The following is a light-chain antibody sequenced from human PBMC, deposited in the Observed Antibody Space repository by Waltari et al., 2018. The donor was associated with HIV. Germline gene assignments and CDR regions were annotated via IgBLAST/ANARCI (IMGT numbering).Light chain of an antibody. J-gene: IGKJ5*01. V-gene: IGKV1-39*01. CDR3: QQSFSAPT. Sequence: DIQMAQSQSSLSASIGDRVPITRRAIQNITHYLNWYHQRPGNAPRLMIYGATRLQGGVPSRFRGIGSGTFFTLIITSLQPEDVGTYYTQQSFSAPTFGRGTRVDIK. CDR1: QNITHY. CDR2: GAT.